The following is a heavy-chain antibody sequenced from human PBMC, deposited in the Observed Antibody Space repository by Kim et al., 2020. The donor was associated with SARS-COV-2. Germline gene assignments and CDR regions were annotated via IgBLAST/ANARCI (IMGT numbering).Heavy chain of an antibody. D-gene: IGHD2-2*01. V-gene: IGHV1-69*13. CDR3: ASEYQLLSYYYYGMDV. Sequence: SVKVSCKASGGTFSSYAISWVRQAPGQGLEWMGGIIPIFGTANYAQKFQGRVTITADESTSTAYLELSSLRSEDTAVYYCASEYQLLSYYYYGMDVWGQGTTVTGSS. J-gene: IGHJ6*02. CDR2: IIPIFGTA. CDR1: GGTFSSYA.